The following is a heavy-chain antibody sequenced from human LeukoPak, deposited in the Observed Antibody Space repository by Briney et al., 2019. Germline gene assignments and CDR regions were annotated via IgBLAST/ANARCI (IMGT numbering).Heavy chain of an antibody. CDR1: GGSISSYY. Sequence: SETLSLTCTVSGGSISSYYWSWIRQPAGKGLEWIGRIYTSGSTNYNPSLKSRVTMSVDTSKNQFSLKLSSVTAADTAVYYCARDQYCSSTSCLEYYYYGMDVWGQGTTVTVSS. D-gene: IGHD2-2*01. CDR2: IYTSGST. CDR3: ARDQYCSSTSCLEYYYYGMDV. V-gene: IGHV4-4*07. J-gene: IGHJ6*02.